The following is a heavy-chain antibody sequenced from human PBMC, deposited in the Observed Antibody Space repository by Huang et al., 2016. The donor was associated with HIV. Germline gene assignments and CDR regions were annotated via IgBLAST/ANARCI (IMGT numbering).Heavy chain of an antibody. CDR1: GFAFSNNG. V-gene: IGHV3-30*03. CDR2: VSFDGSQT. J-gene: IGHJ4*02. D-gene: IGHD3-10*01. CDR3: ASAPARALSYFDN. Sequence: QVLLVESGGGVVQPGKSLRLSCTASGFAFSNNGRHLVRQGPGKGLEWVAVVSFDGSQTYLADSVNDRFTISRDNSKSTLLLQMSSLRPDDTAVYYCASAPARALSYFDNWGQGTLVTVSS.